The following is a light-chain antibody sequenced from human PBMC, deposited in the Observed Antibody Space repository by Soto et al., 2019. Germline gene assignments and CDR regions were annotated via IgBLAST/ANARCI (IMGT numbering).Light chain of an antibody. Sequence: DIQMTQSPSTLSASVGDGVTITCRASQNISVWLAWYQQRPGKAPKILIYDASSLETGVTSRFSGSGSGTEFTLTIRSLQPDDFATYYCQQYDSSSPTFGQGTKLEIK. CDR1: QNISVW. J-gene: IGKJ2*01. CDR2: DAS. V-gene: IGKV1-5*01. CDR3: QQYDSSSPT.